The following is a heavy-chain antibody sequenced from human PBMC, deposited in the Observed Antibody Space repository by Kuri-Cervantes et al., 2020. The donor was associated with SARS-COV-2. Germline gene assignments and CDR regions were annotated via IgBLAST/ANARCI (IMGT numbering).Heavy chain of an antibody. Sequence: SVTVSCKASGGTFSSYAISWVRQAPGQGLEWMGGIIPIFGTANYAQKFQGRVTITADESTSTAYMELSSLRSEDTAVYYCARDTPSGSYLNSAFDIWGQGTMVTVSS. CDR2: IIPIFGTA. CDR1: GGTFSSYA. J-gene: IGHJ3*02. D-gene: IGHD1-26*01. V-gene: IGHV1-69*13. CDR3: ARDTPSGSYLNSAFDI.